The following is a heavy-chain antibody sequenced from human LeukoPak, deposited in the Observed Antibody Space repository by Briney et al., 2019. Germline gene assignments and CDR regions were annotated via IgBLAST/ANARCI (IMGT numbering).Heavy chain of an antibody. J-gene: IGHJ6*02. Sequence: GGSLRLSCAASGFTFSSYSMNWVRQAPGKGLEWVSSISSSSSYTYYADSVKGRFTISRDNAKNSLYLQMNSLRAEDTAVYYCARDKLDYYDSSGYFFYYYYGMDVWGQGTTVTVSS. D-gene: IGHD3-22*01. CDR1: GFTFSSYS. CDR3: ARDKLDYYDSSGYFFYYYYGMDV. V-gene: IGHV3-21*01. CDR2: ISSSSSYT.